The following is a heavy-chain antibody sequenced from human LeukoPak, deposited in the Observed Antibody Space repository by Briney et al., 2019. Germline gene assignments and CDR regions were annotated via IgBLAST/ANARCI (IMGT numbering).Heavy chain of an antibody. CDR1: GYTFTNYG. CDR2: ISAYNGNT. CDR3: ARDSIGTYYYGSGSYNVY. D-gene: IGHD3-10*01. V-gene: IGHV1-18*01. Sequence: ASVKVSCKASGYTFTNYGISWVRQAPGQGLEWMGWISAYNGNTNYAQKLQGRVTMTTDTSTSTAYMELRSLRSDDTAVYYCARDSIGTYYYGSGSYNVYWGQGTLVTVSS. J-gene: IGHJ4*02.